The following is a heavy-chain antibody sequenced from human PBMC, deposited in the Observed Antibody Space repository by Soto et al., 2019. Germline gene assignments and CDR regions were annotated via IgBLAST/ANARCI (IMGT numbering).Heavy chain of an antibody. J-gene: IGHJ6*02. CDR3: ARRRYCGVDYYTQYYYGLDV. V-gene: IGHV1-69*02. CDR1: GDTFSSYT. Sequence: QVQLVQSGTEVKKPGSSVRISCRSGGDTFSSYTVSWVRQTPGQGLEWMGRIIPVLGVTNYSRKFKGRMTITADKSKTTAPMELTSLKSEDTVRSYCARRRYCGVDYYTQYYYGLDVWGQGTSVIVSS. CDR2: IIPVLGVT. D-gene: IGHD2-21*01.